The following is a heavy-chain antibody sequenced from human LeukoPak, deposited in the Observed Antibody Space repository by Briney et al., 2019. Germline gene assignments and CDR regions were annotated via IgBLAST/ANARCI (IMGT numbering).Heavy chain of an antibody. J-gene: IGHJ6*03. Sequence: SETLSLTCAVYGGSFSGYYWSWIRQPPGKGLEWIGEINHSGSTNYNPSLKSRVTISVDTSKNQFSLKLSSVTAADTAVYYCARRRIYSSSWSGYYYYYMDVWGKGTTVTVS. V-gene: IGHV4-34*01. D-gene: IGHD6-13*01. CDR3: ARRRIYSSSWSGYYYYYMDV. CDR2: INHSGST. CDR1: GGSFSGYY.